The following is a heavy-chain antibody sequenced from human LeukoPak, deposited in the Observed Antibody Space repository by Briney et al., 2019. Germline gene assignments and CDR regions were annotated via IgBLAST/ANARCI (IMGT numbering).Heavy chain of an antibody. V-gene: IGHV1-69*13. Sequence: SVKVSCKASGYTFAGYYLHWVRQAPGQGLEWMGGIIPIFGTANYAQKFQGRVTITADESTSTAYMELSSLRSEDTAVYYCARVTDTAARGGDAFDIWGQGTMVTVSS. CDR3: ARVTDTAARGGDAFDI. CDR2: IIPIFGTA. CDR1: GYTFAGYY. D-gene: IGHD5-18*01. J-gene: IGHJ3*02.